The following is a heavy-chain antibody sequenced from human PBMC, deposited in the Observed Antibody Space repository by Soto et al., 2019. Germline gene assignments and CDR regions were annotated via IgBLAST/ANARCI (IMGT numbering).Heavy chain of an antibody. D-gene: IGHD2-2*01. CDR2: IRWSSGGI. V-gene: IGHV3-9*01. CDR3: AKDDSYAIDY. J-gene: IGHJ4*02. CDR1: GYMFEDYA. Sequence: EVQLVESGGGLVQPGRSLRLSCVGSGYMFEDYAMHWVRQAPGQGLEWVSSIRWSSGGIDYADSVKGRFTISRDNAKNSLYLQMNSLTPDDTAVYYCAKDDSYAIDYWGQGTLVIVSS.